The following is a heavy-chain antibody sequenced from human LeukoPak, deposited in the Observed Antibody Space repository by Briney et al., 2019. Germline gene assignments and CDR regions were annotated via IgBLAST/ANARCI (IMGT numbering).Heavy chain of an antibody. Sequence: GGSLRLSCAASGFTFSSYAMHWVRQAPGKGLEWVAVISYDGSNKYYADSVKGRFTISRDNSKNTLYLQMNSLRAEDTAVYFCAGGGGGRAAAVGYWGQGTLVTVSS. J-gene: IGHJ4*02. D-gene: IGHD6-13*01. V-gene: IGHV3-30*04. CDR2: ISYDGSNK. CDR3: AGGGGGRAAAVGY. CDR1: GFTFSSYA.